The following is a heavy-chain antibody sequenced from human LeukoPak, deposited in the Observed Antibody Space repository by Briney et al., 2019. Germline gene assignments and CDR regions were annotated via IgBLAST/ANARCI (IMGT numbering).Heavy chain of an antibody. D-gene: IGHD1-7*01. CDR1: GGSVSSSSDY. J-gene: IGHJ4*02. V-gene: IGHV4-39*07. CDR3: ARARTGTHLDY. CDR2: VSYTENS. Sequence: SETLSLTCTVSGGSVSSSSDYWGWLRQPPGKGLEWIGRVSYTENSYYNPSLMSRATISVDTSKTQVSLKLSSVTAAATAVYYCARARTGTHLDYWGQGTLVTVSS.